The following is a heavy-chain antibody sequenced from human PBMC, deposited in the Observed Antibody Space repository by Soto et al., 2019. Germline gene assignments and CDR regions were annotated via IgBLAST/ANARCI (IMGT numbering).Heavy chain of an antibody. J-gene: IGHJ6*02. Sequence: PGGSRRLSWAASGFTFSSYAMHWVRQAPGKGLEWVAVISYDVSNKYYADSVKGRFTISRDNSKNTLYLQLNSLRAEDTAVYYCARANPHYYDSSGYVYGMDVWGQGTTVTVSS. V-gene: IGHV3-30-3*01. CDR1: GFTFSSYA. CDR3: ARANPHYYDSSGYVYGMDV. D-gene: IGHD3-22*01. CDR2: ISYDVSNK.